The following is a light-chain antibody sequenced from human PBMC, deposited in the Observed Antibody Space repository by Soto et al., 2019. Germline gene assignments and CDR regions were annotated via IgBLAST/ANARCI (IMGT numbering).Light chain of an antibody. CDR1: QSVHNNY. CDR3: QQYGSSVMYT. Sequence: EIVWTQSPGTLSLSPGDRATLSCRASQSVHNNYLAWYQQKPGQAPRLLIYAASSRATGLPDRFSGSGSGTDFTLTISRLEAEDFAVYYCQQYGSSVMYTFDQGTKLEIK. J-gene: IGKJ2*01. V-gene: IGKV3-20*01. CDR2: AAS.